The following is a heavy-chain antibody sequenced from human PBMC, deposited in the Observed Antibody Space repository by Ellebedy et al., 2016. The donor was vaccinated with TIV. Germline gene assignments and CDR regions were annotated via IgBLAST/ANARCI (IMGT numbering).Heavy chain of an antibody. D-gene: IGHD1-26*01. J-gene: IGHJ5*02. Sequence: PGGSLRLSCAASGFTFSSYAMHWVRQAPGKGLEWVAVISYDGSNKYYADSVKGRFTISRDNSKNTLYLQMNSLRAEDTAVYYCTTARENDQWAKGWFGPWGQGTLVTVSS. CDR2: ISYDGSNK. CDR1: GFTFSSYA. V-gene: IGHV3-30-3*01. CDR3: TTARENDQWAKGWFGP.